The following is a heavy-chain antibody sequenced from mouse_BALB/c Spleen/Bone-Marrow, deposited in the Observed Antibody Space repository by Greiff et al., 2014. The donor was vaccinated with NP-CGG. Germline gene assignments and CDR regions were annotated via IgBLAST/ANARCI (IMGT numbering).Heavy chain of an antibody. Sequence: EVKLMESGGGLVQPGGSMEHSCVASGFTFSNYWMTWVRQSPEKGLEWVAEIRLKSNNYATHYAESVKGRFTISRDDSKSSVCLQMNNLRAEDSGIYYCTRVLRLFDYWGQGTTLTVSS. CDR1: GFTFSNYW. D-gene: IGHD1-1*01. J-gene: IGHJ2*01. CDR3: TRVLRLFDY. V-gene: IGHV6-6*02. CDR2: IRLKSNNYAT.